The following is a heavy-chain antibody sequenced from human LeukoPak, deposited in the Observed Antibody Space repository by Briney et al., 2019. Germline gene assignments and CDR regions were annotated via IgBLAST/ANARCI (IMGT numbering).Heavy chain of an antibody. D-gene: IGHD1-26*01. CDR1: GFTFSSYS. V-gene: IGHV3-21*01. CDR2: ISSSSSYI. CDR3: ARWDKHGMDV. J-gene: IGHJ6*02. Sequence: PGGSLRLSCAASGFTFSSYSMNWVRQAPGKGLEWVSSISSSSSYIYYAGSVKGRFTISRDNAKNSLYLQMNSLRAEDTAVYYCARWDKHGMDVWGQGTTVTVSS.